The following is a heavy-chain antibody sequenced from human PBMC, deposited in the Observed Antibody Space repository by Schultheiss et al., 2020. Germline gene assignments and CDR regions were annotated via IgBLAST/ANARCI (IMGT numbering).Heavy chain of an antibody. V-gene: IGHV3-21*01. CDR1: GFTFSSYS. CDR3: ARRRILFHYYDSSGYYLRDYGMDV. CDR2: ISSSSSYI. Sequence: RGSLRLSCAASGFTFSSYSMNWVRQAPGKGLEWVSSISSSSSYIYYADSVKGRFTISRDNSKNTLYLQMNSLRAEDTAVYYCARRRILFHYYDSSGYYLRDYGMDVWGQGTTVTVAS. J-gene: IGHJ6*02. D-gene: IGHD3-22*01.